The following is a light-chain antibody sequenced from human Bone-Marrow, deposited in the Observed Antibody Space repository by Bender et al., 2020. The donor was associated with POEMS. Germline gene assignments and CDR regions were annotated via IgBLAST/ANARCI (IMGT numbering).Light chain of an antibody. V-gene: IGLV2-14*02. CDR3: GSFTGTGTLVV. CDR1: ASDVGSYNL. Sequence: QSALTQPASVSGSPGQSITISCTGSASDVGSYNLVSWYQHLPGKAPKLIIYDISNRPSGVSNRFSGSKSGNTASLTISGLQSEDEADYFCGSFTGTGTLVVFGGGTKLTVL. J-gene: IGLJ3*02. CDR2: DIS.